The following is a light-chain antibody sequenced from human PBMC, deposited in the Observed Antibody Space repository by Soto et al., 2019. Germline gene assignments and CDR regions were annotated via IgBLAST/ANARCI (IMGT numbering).Light chain of an antibody. CDR2: AAS. Sequence: DIQMTQSPSSLSASVGDRVTITCRASQSISSYLNWYQQKPGKAPKLLIYAASSLQSGVPSRFSGSGSGTDFTLTISSLQTEDFATYYCQQSYSTPPEMYTFGQGTKLEIK. CDR1: QSISSY. V-gene: IGKV1-39*01. CDR3: QQSYSTPPEMYT. J-gene: IGKJ2*01.